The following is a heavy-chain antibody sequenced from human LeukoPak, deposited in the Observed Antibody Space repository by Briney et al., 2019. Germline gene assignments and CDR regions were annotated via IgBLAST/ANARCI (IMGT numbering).Heavy chain of an antibody. J-gene: IGHJ4*02. D-gene: IGHD3-10*01. CDR1: GGSFSGYY. V-gene: IGHV4-34*01. CDR3: ARHPSHRSGY. CDR2: INHSGST. Sequence: SETLSLTCAVYGGSFSGYYWSWIRQPPGKGLEWIGEINHSGSTNYNPSLKSRVTISVDTSKNQFSLKLSSVTAADTAVYYCARHPSHRSGYWGQGTLVTVSS.